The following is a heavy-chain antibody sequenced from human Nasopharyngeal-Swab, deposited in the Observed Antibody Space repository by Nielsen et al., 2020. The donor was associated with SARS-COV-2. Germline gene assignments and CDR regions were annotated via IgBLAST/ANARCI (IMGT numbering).Heavy chain of an antibody. D-gene: IGHD2-2*02. J-gene: IGHJ4*02. V-gene: IGHV3-11*04. CDR3: ARDAIVVVPAAIQY. CDR2: ISSSSSTK. Sequence: WIRQPPGKGLEWVSYISSSSSTKYYVDSVKGRFTISRDNAKNSLYLQMNSLRDEDTAVYYCARDAIVVVPAAIQYWGQGTLVTVSS.